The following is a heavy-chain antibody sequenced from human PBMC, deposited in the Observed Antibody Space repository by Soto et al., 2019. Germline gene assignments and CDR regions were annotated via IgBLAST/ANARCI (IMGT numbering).Heavy chain of an antibody. CDR2: MNPNSGNT. J-gene: IGHJ4*02. CDR1: GYTFTSYD. V-gene: IGHV1-8*01. D-gene: IGHD3-3*01. Sequence: QVQLVQSGAEVKKPGASVKVSCKASGYTFTSYDINWVRQATGQGLEWMGWMNPNSGNTGYAQKFQGRVTMTRNTSVSTAYMELSSLRSEDTAVYYGWYYDFWSTPSTDYWGQGTLVTVSS. CDR3: WYYDFWSTPSTDY.